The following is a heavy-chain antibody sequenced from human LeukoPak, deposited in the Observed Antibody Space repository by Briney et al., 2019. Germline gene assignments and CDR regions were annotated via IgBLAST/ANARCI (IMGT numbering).Heavy chain of an antibody. CDR3: ARDLSMLSLDY. CDR2: ISYDGSNK. CDR1: GFTFSSYA. J-gene: IGHJ4*02. D-gene: IGHD2-8*01. V-gene: IGHV3-30*01. Sequence: QPGGSLRLSCAASGFTFSSYAMHWVRQAPGKGLEWVAVISYDGSNKYYADSVKGRFTISRDNSKNTLYLQTNSLRAEDTAVYYCARDLSMLSLDYWGQGTLVTVSS.